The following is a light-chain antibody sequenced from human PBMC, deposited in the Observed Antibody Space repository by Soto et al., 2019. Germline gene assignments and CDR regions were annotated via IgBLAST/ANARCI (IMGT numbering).Light chain of an antibody. CDR3: QQYNNWPIT. CDR2: DAS. J-gene: IGKJ5*01. V-gene: IGKV3D-15*01. CDR1: QSVSRN. Sequence: EIVLTQSAATLSVSPGERATLSCRATQSVSRNLDWYQQKSGQASRLLIYDASTRATGSPARFSGSGTGTRFHLSISSLQPEDFAVYSCQQYNNWPITFGQGTRLEIK.